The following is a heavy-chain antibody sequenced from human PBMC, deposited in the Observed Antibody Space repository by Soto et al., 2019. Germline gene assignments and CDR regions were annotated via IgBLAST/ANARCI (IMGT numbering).Heavy chain of an antibody. CDR2: ISSSSSYI. J-gene: IGHJ4*02. CDR3: ATFSSSWYLYYFDY. V-gene: IGHV3-21*01. CDR1: GFTFSSYS. Sequence: EVQLVESGGGLVKPGGSLRLSCAASGFTFSSYSMNWVRQAPGKGLEWVSSISSSSSYIYYADLVKGRFTISRDNAKNSLYLQMNSLRAEDTAVYYCATFSSSWYLYYFDYWGQGTLVTVSS. D-gene: IGHD6-13*01.